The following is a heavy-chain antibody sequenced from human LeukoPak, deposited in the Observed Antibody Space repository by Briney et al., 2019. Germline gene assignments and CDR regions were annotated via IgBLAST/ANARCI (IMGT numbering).Heavy chain of an antibody. V-gene: IGHV3-74*01. CDR2: INSDGSST. CDR3: ASDRAYYSGSGSFDY. D-gene: IGHD3-10*01. CDR1: GFTFRRYW. Sequence: PGGSLRLSCAPSGFTFRRYWMHWVRQAPGKGLVWVSRINSDGSSTSYADSVKGRFTISRDNARNSLYLQMNSLRAEDTAVYYCASDRAYYSGSGSFDYWGQGTLVTVSS. J-gene: IGHJ4*02.